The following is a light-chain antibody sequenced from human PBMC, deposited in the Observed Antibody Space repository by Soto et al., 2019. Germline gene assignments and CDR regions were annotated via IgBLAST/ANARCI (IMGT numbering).Light chain of an antibody. Sequence: EILLTQSPGTLSLSPGERTPLSCRASKSVSSSYLAWDQQKPGQAPRLLIYGASSRATGIPDRFSGSGSGTDVTLTISRLEPEDFAVYYCQQYGSSSWTFGRGTKLEIK. CDR2: GAS. V-gene: IGKV3-20*01. J-gene: IGKJ1*01. CDR3: QQYGSSSWT. CDR1: KSVSSSY.